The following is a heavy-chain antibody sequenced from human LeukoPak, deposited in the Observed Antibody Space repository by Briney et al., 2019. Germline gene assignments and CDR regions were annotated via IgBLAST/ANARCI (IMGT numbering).Heavy chain of an antibody. J-gene: IGHJ3*02. CDR1: GFTFSSYA. Sequence: TGGSLRLSCAASGFTFSSYAMSWVRQAPGKGLEWVSAMSGSGGSTYYVDSVKGRFTISRDNSKNTLYLQMNSLRAEDTAVYYCAKDRRTITGFDIWAKGQWSPSLQ. V-gene: IGHV3-23*01. CDR2: MSGSGGST. CDR3: AKDRRTITGFDI. D-gene: IGHD1-20*01.